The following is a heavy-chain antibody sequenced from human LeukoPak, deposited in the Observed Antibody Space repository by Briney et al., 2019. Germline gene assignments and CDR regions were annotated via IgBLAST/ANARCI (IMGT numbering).Heavy chain of an antibody. J-gene: IGHJ4*02. CDR2: IKSKTDGETT. Sequence: SGGSLRLSCVDSGFTFTNAWVSWVRQAPGKGLEWIGRIKSKTDGETTNYAEPVRGRFTISRDDSKSAVYLQMNSLKIEDTAVYYCTTDLGTYYHGSQRLIPIDYWGQGTLVTVSS. CDR1: GFTFTNAW. V-gene: IGHV3-15*01. D-gene: IGHD3-10*01. CDR3: TTDLGTYYHGSQRLIPIDY.